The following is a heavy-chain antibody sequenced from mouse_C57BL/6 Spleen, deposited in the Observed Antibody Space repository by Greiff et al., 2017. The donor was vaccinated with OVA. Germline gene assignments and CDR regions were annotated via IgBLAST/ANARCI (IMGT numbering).Heavy chain of an antibody. Sequence: EVKVEESGGGLVKPGGSLKLSCAASGFTFSDYGMHWVRQAPEKGLEWVAYISSGSSTIYYADTVKGRFTISRDNAKNTLFLQMTSLRSEDTAMYYCARDGTGYFDVWGTGTTVTVSS. CDR2: ISSGSSTI. J-gene: IGHJ1*03. D-gene: IGHD1-1*01. V-gene: IGHV5-17*01. CDR3: ARDGTGYFDV. CDR1: GFTFSDYG.